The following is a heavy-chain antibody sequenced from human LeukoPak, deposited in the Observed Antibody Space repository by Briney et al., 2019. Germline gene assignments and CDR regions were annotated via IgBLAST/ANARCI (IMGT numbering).Heavy chain of an antibody. CDR3: ARAHRYCSGGSCYKY. D-gene: IGHD2-15*01. CDR2: ISSSSSYT. J-gene: IGHJ4*02. V-gene: IGHV3-11*05. Sequence: GGSLRLSCAASGFTFRDYYMSWIRQAPGKGLEWVSYISSSSSYTNYADSVEGRFTISRDNAKNSLYLQMNSLRAEDTAVYYCARAHRYCSGGSCYKYWGQGTLVTVSS. CDR1: GFTFRDYY.